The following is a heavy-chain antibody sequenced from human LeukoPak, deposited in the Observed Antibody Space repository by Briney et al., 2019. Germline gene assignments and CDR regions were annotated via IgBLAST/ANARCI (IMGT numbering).Heavy chain of an antibody. D-gene: IGHD6-13*01. CDR3: ARGAAGPFDY. CDR2: IYYSGST. Sequence: SETLSLTCTVSGGSISSSSYYWGWIRQPPGKVLEWIGYIYYSGSTNYNPSLKSRVTMSVDTSKNQFSLKLSSVTAADTAVYYCARGAAGPFDYWGQGTLVTVSS. V-gene: IGHV4-61*05. J-gene: IGHJ4*02. CDR1: GGSISSSSYY.